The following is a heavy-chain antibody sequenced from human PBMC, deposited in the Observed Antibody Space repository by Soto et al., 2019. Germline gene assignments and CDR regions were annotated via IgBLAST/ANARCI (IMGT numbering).Heavy chain of an antibody. J-gene: IGHJ5*02. CDR3: ASEGHMVAPTQTWGS. CDR1: GYTFTDYY. V-gene: IGHV1-2*02. CDR2: INPNSGGT. Sequence: ASVKVSCKTPGYTFTDYYIHWVRQAPGQGLEWLGWINPNSGGTNSAQKFQGRVTMTRDTSISTAYMDLRSLRSDDTAVYYCASEGHMVAPTQTWGSWGPGTLVTVSS. D-gene: IGHD5-12*01.